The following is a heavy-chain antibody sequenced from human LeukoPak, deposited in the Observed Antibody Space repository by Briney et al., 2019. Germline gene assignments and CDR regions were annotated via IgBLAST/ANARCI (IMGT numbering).Heavy chain of an antibody. J-gene: IGHJ4*02. CDR1: GGSISSGGYS. V-gene: IGHV4-30-2*01. CDR2: IHHSGST. Sequence: SETLSLTCAVSGGSISSGGYSWSWIRQPPGKGLEWIGYIHHSGSTYYNPSLKSRVTISVDRSKNQFSLKLSSVTAADTAVYYCARGPNPMVRGVTLFDYWGQGTLVTVSS. D-gene: IGHD3-10*01. CDR3: ARGPNPMVRGVTLFDY.